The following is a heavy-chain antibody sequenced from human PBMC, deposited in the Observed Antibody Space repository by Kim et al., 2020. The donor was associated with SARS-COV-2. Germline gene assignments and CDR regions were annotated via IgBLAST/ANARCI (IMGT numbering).Heavy chain of an antibody. Sequence: SETLSLTCAVYGGSFSGYYWSWIRQPPGKGLEWIGEINHSGSTNYNPSLKSRVTISVDTSTNQFSLKLSSVPAADTAVYYCARVLGLRYFDWTQGTLVTVSS. CDR2: INHSGST. J-gene: IGHJ4*02. D-gene: IGHD3-9*01. CDR1: GGSFSGYY. CDR3: ARVLGLRYFD. V-gene: IGHV4-34*01.